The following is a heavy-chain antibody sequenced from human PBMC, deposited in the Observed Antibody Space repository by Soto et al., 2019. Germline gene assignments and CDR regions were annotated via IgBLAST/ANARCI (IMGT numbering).Heavy chain of an antibody. CDR1: GFTFKNAW. CDR2: IKSKLDGGTT. V-gene: IGHV3-15*01. D-gene: IGHD6-19*01. Sequence: EVQLVESGGGLAKPGGTLRLSCATSGFTFKNAWMNWVRQAPGKGLEWIGRIKSKLDGGTTDYGAPMAGRFTISRDDSKNTVFLEMSSLTIDDTGMHYCITDRPGYGWFWGQGTMVTVSS. CDR3: ITDRPGYGWF. J-gene: IGHJ3*01.